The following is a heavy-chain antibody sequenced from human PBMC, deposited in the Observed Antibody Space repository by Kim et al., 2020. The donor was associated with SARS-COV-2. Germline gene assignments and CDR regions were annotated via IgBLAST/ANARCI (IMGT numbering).Heavy chain of an antibody. V-gene: IGHV3-23*01. J-gene: IGHJ4*02. CDR1: GFMFRNFA. D-gene: IGHD3-10*01. CDR3: AKDAVWAGSGRYDH. CDR2: LTGSGFDT. Sequence: GGSLRLSCTASGFMFRNFAMRWVRQAPGKGLEWVSGLTGSGFDTYYADSVKGRFTISRNNSGNTVFLQINSLRVEDTAIYYCAKDAVWAGSGRYDHWGQGILVTVSS.